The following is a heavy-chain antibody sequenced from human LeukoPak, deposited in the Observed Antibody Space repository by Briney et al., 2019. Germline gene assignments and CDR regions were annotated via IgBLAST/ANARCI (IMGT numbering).Heavy chain of an antibody. CDR2: INPNSGGT. V-gene: IGHV1-2*02. CDR3: ARGLWYGAYS. Sequence: ASVKVSCKASGYTFTDYYMHWVRQAPGQGLEWMGWINPNSGGTNYAQKFQGRITMTEDTSTDTAYMELSSLRSEDTAVYYCARGLWYGAYSWGQGTLVTVSS. D-gene: IGHD4/OR15-4a*01. CDR1: GYTFTDYY. J-gene: IGHJ4*02.